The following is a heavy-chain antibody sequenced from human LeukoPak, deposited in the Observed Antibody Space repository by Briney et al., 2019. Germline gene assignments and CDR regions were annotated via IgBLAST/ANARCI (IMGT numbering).Heavy chain of an antibody. V-gene: IGHV3-23*01. D-gene: IGHD3-22*01. J-gene: IGHJ4*02. Sequence: GGSLRLSCAASGFTFSSFGMSWVRQAPGKGLEWVSAISSTGGTAYYADSVKGRFTISRDNSKNTLYLQMNSLRAEDTAVYYCARALYDSSGYYSHFDYWGQGTLVTVSS. CDR1: GFTFSSFG. CDR3: ARALYDSSGYYSHFDY. CDR2: ISSTGGTA.